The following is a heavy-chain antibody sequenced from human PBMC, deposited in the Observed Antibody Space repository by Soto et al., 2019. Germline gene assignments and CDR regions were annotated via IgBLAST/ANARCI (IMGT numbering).Heavy chain of an antibody. CDR2: TYYRSKWYN. D-gene: IGHD6-13*01. CDR3: ARGASPIAAAADNWFDP. CDR1: GDSVSSNSAA. J-gene: IGHJ5*02. V-gene: IGHV6-1*01. Sequence: LSQTLSLTCAISGDSVSSNSAAWNWIRQSPSRGLEWLGRTYYRSKWYNDYAVSVKSRITINPDTSKNQFSLQLNSVTPEDTAVYYCARGASPIAAAADNWFDPWGQGTLVTVSS.